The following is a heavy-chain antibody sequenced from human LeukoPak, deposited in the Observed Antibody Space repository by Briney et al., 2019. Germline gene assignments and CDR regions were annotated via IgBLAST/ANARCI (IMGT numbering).Heavy chain of an antibody. CDR1: GASISSYY. D-gene: IGHD3-3*01. J-gene: IGHJ5*02. CDR3: ARVGILRFPSNWFDP. V-gene: IGHV4-59*01. CDR2: IYYSGST. Sequence: SETLSLTCTVSGASISSYYWSWIRQPPGTGLEWIGYIYYSGSTRYNPSLKSRVTISVDTSKNQFSLKLSSVTAADTAVYYCARVGILRFPSNWFDPWGQGTLVTVSS.